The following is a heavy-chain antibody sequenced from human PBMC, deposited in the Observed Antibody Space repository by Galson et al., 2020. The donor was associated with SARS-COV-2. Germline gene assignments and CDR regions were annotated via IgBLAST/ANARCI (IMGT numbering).Heavy chain of an antibody. J-gene: IGHJ6*02. D-gene: IGHD6-13*01. CDR1: GDTLTDYY. Sequence: ASVKVSCKASGDTLTDYYIHWVRQAPGQGLEWMGWLNPHSGDPKFAQTFQGWVSMTRDTSISTAYMELSRLRSDDTAVYYCARTLGSSTSFSGLDVWGQGTTVAVSS. CDR2: LNPHSGDP. V-gene: IGHV1-2*04. CDR3: ARTLGSSTSFSGLDV.